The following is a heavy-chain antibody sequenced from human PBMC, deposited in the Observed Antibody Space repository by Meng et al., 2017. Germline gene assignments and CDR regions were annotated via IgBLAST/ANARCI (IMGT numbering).Heavy chain of an antibody. V-gene: IGHV1-69*13. CDR1: GGTFSSYA. D-gene: IGHD6-13*01. J-gene: IGHJ5*02. Sequence: SVKVSCKASGGTFSSYAISWVRQAPGQRLEWMGGIIPIFGTANYAQKFQGRVTITADESTSTAYMELSSLRSEDTAVYYCARFIAAAGENWFDPWGQGTLVTVSS. CDR3: ARFIAAAGENWFDP. CDR2: IIPIFGTA.